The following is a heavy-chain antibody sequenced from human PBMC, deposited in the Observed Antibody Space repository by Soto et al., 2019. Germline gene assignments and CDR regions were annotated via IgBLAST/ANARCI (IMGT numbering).Heavy chain of an antibody. D-gene: IGHD2-2*01. Sequence: ASVKVSCKASGYSFTSYSIYWVRQAPGQRLEWMGWINAGNGNTKYSQKLQGRVTFTGDTSASTAHMELSSLRSEDTAVYFCARGVENIVVVLDVFGYYGMDVWGQGTTVTVSS. CDR1: GYSFTSYS. J-gene: IGHJ6*02. CDR2: INAGNGNT. CDR3: ARGVENIVVVLDVFGYYGMDV. V-gene: IGHV1-3*01.